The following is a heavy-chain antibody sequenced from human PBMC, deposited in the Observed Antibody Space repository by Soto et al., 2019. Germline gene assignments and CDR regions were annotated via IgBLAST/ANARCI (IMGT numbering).Heavy chain of an antibody. J-gene: IGHJ6*02. Sequence: QVHLQESGPGLVKPSETLSLTCTVSGGSISSYYWSWIRQPPGKGLEWIGYIYYSGSTNYNPSLKSRVTISVDTSKNQFSLKLTSVTAADTAVYYCARGGYSYGRDYGMDVWGQGTTVTVSS. V-gene: IGHV4-59*01. CDR2: IYYSGST. CDR1: GGSISSYY. CDR3: ARGGYSYGRDYGMDV. D-gene: IGHD5-18*01.